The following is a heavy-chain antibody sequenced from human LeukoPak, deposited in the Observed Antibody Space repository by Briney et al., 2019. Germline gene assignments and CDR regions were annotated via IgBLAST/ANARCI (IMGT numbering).Heavy chain of an antibody. CDR3: AKGHGWEASYYYYYMDV. J-gene: IGHJ6*03. D-gene: IGHD1-26*01. Sequence: GGSLRLSCAASGFIFRSYEMNWVRQAPGKGLEGVSYISSSGSTIYYADSVKGRFTLSRDNAKNSLYLQMNSLRAEDTAVYYCAKGHGWEASYYYYYMDVWGKGTTVTISS. CDR2: ISSSGSTI. V-gene: IGHV3-48*03. CDR1: GFIFRSYE.